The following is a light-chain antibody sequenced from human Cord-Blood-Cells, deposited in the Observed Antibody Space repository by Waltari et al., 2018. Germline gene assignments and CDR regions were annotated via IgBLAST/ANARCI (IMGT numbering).Light chain of an antibody. J-gene: IGLJ2*01. CDR1: SSAVGSYNL. CDR3: CSYAGSSTLV. CDR2: EVS. Sequence: GQSITISCTGTSSAVGSYNLVSWYQQHPGKAPKLMIYEVSKRPSGVSNRFSGSKSGNTASLTISGLQAEDEADYYCCSYAGSSTLVFGGGTKLTVL. V-gene: IGLV2-23*02.